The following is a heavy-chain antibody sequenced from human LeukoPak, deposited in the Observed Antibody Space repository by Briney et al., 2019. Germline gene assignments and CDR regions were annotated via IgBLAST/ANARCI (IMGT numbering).Heavy chain of an antibody. D-gene: IGHD2-21*02. CDR1: GGSISSSSYY. J-gene: IGHJ2*01. CDR3: ARTLAYCGGDCYPWYFDL. V-gene: IGHV4-39*01. CDR2: IYYSGST. Sequence: SETLSLTCTVSGGSISSSSYYWGWLRQPPGMGLEWVGSIYYSGSTYYNPSLKSRVTISVDTSKNQFSLKLSSVTAADTAVYYCARTLAYCGGDCYPWYFDLWGRGTLVTVSS.